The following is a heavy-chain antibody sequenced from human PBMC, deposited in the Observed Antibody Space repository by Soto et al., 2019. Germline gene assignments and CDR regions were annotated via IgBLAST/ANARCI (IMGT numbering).Heavy chain of an antibody. D-gene: IGHD6-19*01. J-gene: IGHJ4*02. CDR3: ARDPDRQLSSNLLSRAYFDY. CDR2: ISYDGSNQ. CDR1: GFIFSNYA. V-gene: IGHV3-30-3*01. Sequence: GGSLRLSCEASGFIFSNYAMHWVRQAPGKGLEWVAVISYDGSNQYYADSMRCRFTISRDNYRNILHLQVNSLRPEDTAVYYCARDPDRQLSSNLLSRAYFDYWGQGNMVTVSS.